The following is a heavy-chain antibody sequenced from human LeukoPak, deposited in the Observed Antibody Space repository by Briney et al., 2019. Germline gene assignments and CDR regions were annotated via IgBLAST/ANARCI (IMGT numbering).Heavy chain of an antibody. V-gene: IGHV3-66*01. D-gene: IGHD3-22*01. Sequence: GGSLRLSCAVSGFTFSDHYMDWVRQAPGKGLEWVSVMYRGGGTYYADSVRGRFTVSRDNSKNTMYLQMNSLRAEDTAVYYCADLHDSSGYHTRGYWGQGTLVTVSS. J-gene: IGHJ4*02. CDR1: GFTFSDHY. CDR3: ADLHDSSGYHTRGY. CDR2: MYRGGGT.